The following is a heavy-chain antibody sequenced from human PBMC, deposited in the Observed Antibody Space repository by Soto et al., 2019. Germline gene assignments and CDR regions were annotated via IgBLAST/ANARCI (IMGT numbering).Heavy chain of an antibody. J-gene: IGHJ5*02. V-gene: IGHV1-46*01. Sequence: PGPPGKVSCKSFGYTFTGYSSLWVRQAPGQGLEWMGVMNPSGGRTTYAQTFQGRVTMTRDTSTSTAYIELNSLTSEDTAIYHCARWMGGFDLWGQGTLVTVS. CDR3: ARWMGGFDL. D-gene: IGHD2-2*03. CDR1: GYTFTGYS. CDR2: MNPSGGRT.